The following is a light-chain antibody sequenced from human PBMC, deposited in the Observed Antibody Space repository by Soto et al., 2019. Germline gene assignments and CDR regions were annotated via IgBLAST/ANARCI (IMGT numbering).Light chain of an antibody. V-gene: IGLV2-14*01. CDR2: EVS. Sequence: LPQPASVSGCPGQSIPISCTGTSRDVGGYNYVSWYQQHPGKAPKLIIYEVSNRPSGVSNRFSGSKSGNTASLTISGLQAEDEADYYCSSYTSSSTLYVFGTGTKATVL. CDR3: SSYTSSSTLYV. J-gene: IGLJ1*01. CDR1: SRDVGGYNY.